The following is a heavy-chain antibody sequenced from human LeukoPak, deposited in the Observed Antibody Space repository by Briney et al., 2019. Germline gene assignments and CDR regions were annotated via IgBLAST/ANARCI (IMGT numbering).Heavy chain of an antibody. J-gene: IGHJ3*02. CDR1: GFTFSSYW. Sequence: PGGSLRLSCAASGFTFSSYWMHWVRQAPGKGLVWVSRINSDGSTTSYADSVKGRFTISRDNAKNTLYLQMNSLRAGDTAVYYCARETADDAFDIWGQGTVVTVSS. CDR2: INSDGSTT. V-gene: IGHV3-74*01. D-gene: IGHD1-14*01. CDR3: ARETADDAFDI.